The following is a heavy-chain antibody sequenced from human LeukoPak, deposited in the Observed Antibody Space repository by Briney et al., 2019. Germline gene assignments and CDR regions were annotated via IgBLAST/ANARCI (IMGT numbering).Heavy chain of an antibody. V-gene: IGHV4-61*02. J-gene: IGHJ6*02. CDR3: ARGGAVAGYGMDV. CDR1: GGSISSGSYY. CDR2: IYTSGST. Sequence: PSQTLSLTCTVSGGSISSGSYYWSWIRQPAGKALEWIGRIYTSGSTNYNPSLKSRVTISVDTSKNQFSLKLSSVTAADTAVYYCARGGAVAGYGMDVWGQGTTVTVSS. D-gene: IGHD6-19*01.